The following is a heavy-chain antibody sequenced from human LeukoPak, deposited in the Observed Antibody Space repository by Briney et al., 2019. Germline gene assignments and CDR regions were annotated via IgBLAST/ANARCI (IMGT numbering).Heavy chain of an antibody. CDR2: IRSKSYGGTI. CDR3: TRGPPPPYYYDTSGYYYFQH. Sequence: GGSLRLCCTASGFTFGDSAMSWFRQAPGKGLEWVGFIRSKSYGGTIEYAASVKGRFTISREDSKSIAYLQMNSLKTEDTAVYYCTRGPPPPYYYDTSGYYYFQHWGQGTLVTVSS. CDR1: GFTFGDSA. J-gene: IGHJ1*01. D-gene: IGHD3-22*01. V-gene: IGHV3-49*03.